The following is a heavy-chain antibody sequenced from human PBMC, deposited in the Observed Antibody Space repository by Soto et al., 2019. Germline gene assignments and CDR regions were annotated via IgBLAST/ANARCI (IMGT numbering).Heavy chain of an antibody. J-gene: IGHJ6*03. CDR1: GFTFSDYY. Sequence: GGSLRFSCAASGFTFSDYYMSWIRQAPGKGLEWVSYISSSGSTIYYADSVKGRFTISRDNAKNSLYLQMNSLRAEDTAVYYCAREDGTSDYYYYYYMDVWGKGTTVTVSS. CDR2: ISSSGSTI. V-gene: IGHV3-11*01. CDR3: AREDGTSDYYYYYYMDV. D-gene: IGHD2-2*01.